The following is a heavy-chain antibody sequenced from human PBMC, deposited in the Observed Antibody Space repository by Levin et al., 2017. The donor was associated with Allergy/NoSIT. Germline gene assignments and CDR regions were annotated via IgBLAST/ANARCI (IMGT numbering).Heavy chain of an antibody. CDR2: INPNSGGT. CDR1: GYTFTGYY. Sequence: ASVKVSCKASGYTFTGYYVHWVRQAPGQGLEWMGWINPNSGGTNYAQKFQGRVTMTRDTSISTAYMELSRLRSDDTAVYYCARALYCSSTSCRFFDYWGQGTLVTVSS. J-gene: IGHJ4*02. CDR3: ARALYCSSTSCRFFDY. D-gene: IGHD2-2*01. V-gene: IGHV1-2*02.